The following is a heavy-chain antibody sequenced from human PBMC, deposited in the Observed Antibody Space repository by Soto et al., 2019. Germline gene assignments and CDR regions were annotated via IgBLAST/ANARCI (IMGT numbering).Heavy chain of an antibody. CDR1: GFTFSVYA. J-gene: IGHJ6*02. CDR2: VTANGGSP. CDR3: ASLGGGDCANYYYYYGMDV. Sequence: EVQLLESGGGFVQPGGSLRLSCAATGFTFSVYAMTWVRQAPGKGLEWVSAVTANGGSPYSADSVKGRFTISRDNSKNTLWLQMNSLRAEDTAVYDCASLGGGDCANYYYYYGMDVWGQGTTVTVSS. V-gene: IGHV3-23*01. D-gene: IGHD2-21*02.